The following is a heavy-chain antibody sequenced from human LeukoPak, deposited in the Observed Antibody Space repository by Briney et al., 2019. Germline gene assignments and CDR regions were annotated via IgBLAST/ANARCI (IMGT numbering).Heavy chain of an antibody. CDR2: IIPIFGTA. CDR1: GGTFSSYA. CDR3: ARVPPSDFWSGPLYYFDY. D-gene: IGHD3-3*01. Sequence: ASVKVSCKASGGTFSSYAISRVRQAPGQGLEWMGGIIPIFGTANYAQKFQGRVTITTDESTSTAYMELSSLRSEDTAVYYCARVPPSDFWSGPLYYFDYWGQGTLVTVSS. V-gene: IGHV1-69*05. J-gene: IGHJ4*02.